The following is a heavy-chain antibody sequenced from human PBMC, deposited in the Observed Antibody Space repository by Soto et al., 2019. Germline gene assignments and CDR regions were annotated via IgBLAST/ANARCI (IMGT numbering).Heavy chain of an antibody. D-gene: IGHD3-22*01. J-gene: IGHJ4*01. V-gene: IGHV1-18*01. CDR2: ISAYNGNA. Sequence: ASVKVSCKAPGYTFTSYGISWVRQAPGQGLEWMGWISAYNGNANYTQKLQGRVTMTTDTSTSTAYMELRSLRSDDTAVYYCARDQGFYDSSGYYVRQPYYFDYWGHGTLVTVSS. CDR3: ARDQGFYDSSGYYVRQPYYFDY. CDR1: GYTFTSYG.